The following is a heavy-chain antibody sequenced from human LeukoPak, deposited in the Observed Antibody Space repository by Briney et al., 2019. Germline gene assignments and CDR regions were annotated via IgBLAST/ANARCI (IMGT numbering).Heavy chain of an antibody. J-gene: IGHJ4*02. V-gene: IGHV3-15*01. CDR3: TTVVVVPAAMYFDY. CDR1: GFTFSNAW. Sequence: GGSLRLSCAASGFTFSNAWMSWVRQAPGKGLEWVGRIKSKTDGGTTDYAAPVKGRFTISRDDSKNTLYLQMNSLKTGDTAVYYCTTVVVVPAAMYFDYWGQGTLVTVSS. D-gene: IGHD2-2*01. CDR2: IKSKTDGGTT.